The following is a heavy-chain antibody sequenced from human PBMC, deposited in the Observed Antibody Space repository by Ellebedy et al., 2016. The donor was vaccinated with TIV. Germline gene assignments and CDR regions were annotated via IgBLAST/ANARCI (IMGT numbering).Heavy chain of an antibody. J-gene: IGHJ4*02. CDR2: INPNSGGT. CDR3: TRDLTNIVSGDY. CDR1: GYIFTGHY. D-gene: IGHD5/OR15-5a*01. Sequence: AASVKVSCKASGYIFTGHYVHWVRRAPGQGLEWTAWINPNSGGTNYAQKFQGRVTVTRDTSTSTAFLELSRLRSDDTAVYYCTRDLTNIVSGDYWGQGTLVTVSS. V-gene: IGHV1-2*02.